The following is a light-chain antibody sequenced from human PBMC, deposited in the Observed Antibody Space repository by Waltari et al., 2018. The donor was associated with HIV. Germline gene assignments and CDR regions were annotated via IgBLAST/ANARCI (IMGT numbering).Light chain of an antibody. J-gene: IGKJ2*01. V-gene: IGKV1-5*03. CDR1: QNINNW. CDR2: KAS. CDR3: QQYNSYPVT. Sequence: PQSPSSLPASVGDSVTVTRRASQNINNWLACYQQKPGETPKFLIYKASTLENGVPSRFSGSGSGTEFSLTISGLQPEDFAIYYCQQYNSYPVTFGRGTRLEI.